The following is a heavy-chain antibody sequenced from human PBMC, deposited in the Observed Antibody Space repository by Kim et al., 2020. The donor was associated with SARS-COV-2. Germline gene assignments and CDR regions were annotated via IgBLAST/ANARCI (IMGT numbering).Heavy chain of an antibody. Sequence: PTYAQGFKGLFVCSLDTSVSTAYLQISSLKAEDTAVYYCARVLGTRYFDYWGQGTLVTVSS. CDR3: ARVLGTRYFDY. J-gene: IGHJ4*02. CDR2: P. V-gene: IGHV7-4-1*02. D-gene: IGHD6-13*01.